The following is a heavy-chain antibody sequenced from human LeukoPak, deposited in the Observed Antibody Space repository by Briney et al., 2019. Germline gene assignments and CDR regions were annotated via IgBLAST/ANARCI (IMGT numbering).Heavy chain of an antibody. CDR2: INPNSGGT. J-gene: IGHJ3*02. CDR1: GYTFTGYY. Sequence: ASVKVSCKASGYTFTGYYMHWVRQAPGQGLEWMGWINPNSGGTNYAQKFQGWVTMTRDTSISTAYMELSRLRSDDTAVYYCARDVPSPPFVDFWSGQGAFDIWGQGTMVTVSS. V-gene: IGHV1-2*04. CDR3: ARDVPSPPFVDFWSGQGAFDI. D-gene: IGHD3-3*01.